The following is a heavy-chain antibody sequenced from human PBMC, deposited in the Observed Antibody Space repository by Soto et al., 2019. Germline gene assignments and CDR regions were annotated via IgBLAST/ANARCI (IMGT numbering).Heavy chain of an antibody. V-gene: IGHV4-4*02. CDR3: ARTPLVRNWFDP. J-gene: IGHJ5*02. CDR2: IYHSGST. D-gene: IGHD6-13*01. CDR1: SGSISSSNW. Sequence: QVQLQESGPGLVKPSGTLSLTCAVSSGSISSSNWWSWVRQPPGKGLEWIGEIYHSGSTNYNPSLKSRVTISVDKSKDQFALKLSSVTAADTDVYYCARTPLVRNWFDPWGQGTLVTVSS.